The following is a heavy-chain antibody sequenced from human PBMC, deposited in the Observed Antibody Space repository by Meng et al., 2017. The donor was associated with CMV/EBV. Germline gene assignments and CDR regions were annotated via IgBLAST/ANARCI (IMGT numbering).Heavy chain of an antibody. V-gene: IGHV4-38-2*02. D-gene: IGHD6-13*01. CDR1: GYSISSGYY. CDR2: ISHSGSA. Sequence: SETLSLTCTVSGYSISSGYYWGWIRQPPGKGLEWIGSISHSGSAYYDPSLKSRVTISGDRSKNQISLKLNSVTAADTAVYYCARLLPRIAPAGRTYGVDVWGQGTTVTVSS. CDR3: ARLLPRIAPAGRTYGVDV. J-gene: IGHJ6*02.